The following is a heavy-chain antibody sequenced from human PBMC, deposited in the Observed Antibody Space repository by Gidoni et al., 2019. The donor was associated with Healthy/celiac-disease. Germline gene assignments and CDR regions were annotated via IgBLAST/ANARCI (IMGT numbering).Heavy chain of an antibody. V-gene: IGHV3-7*01. D-gene: IGHD6-6*01. Sequence: EVQLVESGGGLVQPGGSLRLSVAASGFTLRRHCMHWVRQAPGKGLEWVANIKQDGSEKYYVDSVKGRFTISRDNAKNSLYLQMNSLRAEDTAVYYCATHTSPYSSSSERWGYFDYWGQGTLVTVSS. J-gene: IGHJ4*02. CDR1: GFTLRRHC. CDR3: ATHTSPYSSSSERWGYFDY. CDR2: IKQDGSEK.